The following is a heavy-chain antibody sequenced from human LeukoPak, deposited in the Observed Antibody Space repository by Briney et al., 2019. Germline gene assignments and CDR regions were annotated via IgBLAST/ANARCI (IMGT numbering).Heavy chain of an antibody. D-gene: IGHD2-15*01. CDR1: GGSISSYY. Sequence: SETLSLTCTVSGGSISSYYWSWIRQPPGKGLEWIGYIYYSGSTNCNPSLKSRVTISVDTSKNQFSLKLSSVTAADTAVYYCARHGRATAQDNYYYYYGMDVWGQGTTVTVSS. CDR2: IYYSGST. J-gene: IGHJ6*02. V-gene: IGHV4-59*08. CDR3: ARHGRATAQDNYYYYYGMDV.